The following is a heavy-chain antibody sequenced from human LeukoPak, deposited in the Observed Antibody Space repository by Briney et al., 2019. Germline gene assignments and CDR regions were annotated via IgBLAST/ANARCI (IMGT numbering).Heavy chain of an antibody. Sequence: SETLSLTCAVYGGSFSGYYWSWIRQPPGKGLEWIGSIYYSGSTYYNPSLKSRVTISVDTSKNQFSLKLSSVTAADTAVYYCARVGDYFDYWGQGTLVTVSS. J-gene: IGHJ4*02. CDR2: IYYSGST. CDR1: GGSFSGYY. CDR3: ARVGDYFDY. V-gene: IGHV4-34*01. D-gene: IGHD2-15*01.